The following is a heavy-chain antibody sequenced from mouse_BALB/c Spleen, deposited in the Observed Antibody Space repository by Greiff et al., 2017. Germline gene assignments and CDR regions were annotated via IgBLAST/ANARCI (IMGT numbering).Heavy chain of an antibody. Sequence: EVHLVESGGGLVKPGGSLKLSCAASGFTFSSYAMSWVRQTPEKRLEWVASISSGGSTYYPDSVKGRFTISRDNARNILYLQMSSLRSEDTAMYYCARDYYGYVDYAMDYWGQGTSVTVSS. V-gene: IGHV5-6-5*01. CDR3: ARDYYGYVDYAMDY. CDR2: ISSGGST. D-gene: IGHD1-2*01. J-gene: IGHJ4*01. CDR1: GFTFSSYA.